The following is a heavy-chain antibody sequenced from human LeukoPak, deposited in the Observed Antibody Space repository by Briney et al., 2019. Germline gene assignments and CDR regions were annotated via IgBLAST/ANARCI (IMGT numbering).Heavy chain of an antibody. CDR1: GGTFSSYA. CDR3: ARPKYSSGYYFDY. D-gene: IGHD6-19*01. Sequence: SVKVSCKASGGTFSSYAISWVRQAPGQGLEWMGRIIPILGIANYAQKFQGRVTITADKSTSTAYMELSSLRSEDTAVYYCARPKYSSGYYFDYWSQGTLVTVSS. J-gene: IGHJ4*02. V-gene: IGHV1-69*04. CDR2: IIPILGIA.